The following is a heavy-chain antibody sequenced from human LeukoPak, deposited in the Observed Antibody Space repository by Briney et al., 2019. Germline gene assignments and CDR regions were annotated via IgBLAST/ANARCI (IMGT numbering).Heavy chain of an antibody. CDR3: ARDRPEDYGDHENY. Sequence: VRSLRLSCAASGFAFSSYTMNGVPQTPGRGREWGSYISSSSSTIYYADYVKGRFTISRDNAQNSPYLQMNSLRAEDTAVYYCARDRPEDYGDHENYWGQGTLVTVSS. CDR2: ISSSSSTI. D-gene: IGHD4-17*01. J-gene: IGHJ4*02. V-gene: IGHV3-48*01. CDR1: GFAFSSYT.